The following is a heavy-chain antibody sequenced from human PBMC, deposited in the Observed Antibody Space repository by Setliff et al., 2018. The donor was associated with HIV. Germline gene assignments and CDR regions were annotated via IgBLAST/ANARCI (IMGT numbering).Heavy chain of an antibody. V-gene: IGHV4-4*08. CDR3: ARGYSSSWYDS. D-gene: IGHD6-13*01. Sequence: SETLSLTCTVSGGSISSYYWTWIRQPPGKGLEWIGYIYTSGSTNYNPSLKNRVTISVDTSKNQFSLRLSSVAAADTAVYYCARGYSSSWYDSWGQGTLVTVSS. CDR1: GGSISSYY. CDR2: IYTSGST. J-gene: IGHJ5*01.